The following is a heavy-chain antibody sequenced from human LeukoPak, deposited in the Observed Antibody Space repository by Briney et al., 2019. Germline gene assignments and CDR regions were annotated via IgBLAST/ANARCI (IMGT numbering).Heavy chain of an antibody. D-gene: IGHD6-19*01. V-gene: IGHV3-74*01. CDR1: GFTFSNYW. Sequence: GGSLRLSCAASGFTFSNYWMHWVRQAPGKGLVWVSRIDNGGSDTSHADSVKGRFTISRDNSKNTLYLQMNSLRAEDTAVYYCARELAVAGLYYFDYWGQGTLVTVSS. J-gene: IGHJ4*02. CDR2: IDNGGSDT. CDR3: ARELAVAGLYYFDY.